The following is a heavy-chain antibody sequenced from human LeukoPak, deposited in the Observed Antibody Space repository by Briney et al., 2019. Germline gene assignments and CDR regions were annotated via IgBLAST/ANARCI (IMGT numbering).Heavy chain of an antibody. CDR2: ISSNWGST. V-gene: IGHV3-64*01. CDR1: GFTYSNYA. J-gene: IGHJ6*02. Sequence: QPGGSLRLSCAASGFTYSNYAMHWVRHAPGKGLEYVSSISSNWGSTYYANSVKGRFTISRDNSKNTLYLQMGSLRAEDMAVYYCARDMGSYYGYYYGMDVWGQGTTVAVSS. CDR3: ARDMGSYYGYYYGMDV. D-gene: IGHD3-10*01.